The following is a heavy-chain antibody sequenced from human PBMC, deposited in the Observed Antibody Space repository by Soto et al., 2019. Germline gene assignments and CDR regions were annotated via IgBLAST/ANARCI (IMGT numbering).Heavy chain of an antibody. CDR1: GYTFTSYG. J-gene: IGHJ4*02. V-gene: IGHV1-18*01. CDR3: ATADPRALAPYYFDY. CDR2: ISAYNGNT. Sequence: QVQLVQSGAEVKKPGASVKVSCKASGYTFTSYGISWVRQAPGQGLEWMGWISAYNGNTNYAQKLQGRVTMTTDTSTSTAYTELRSLRSDDTAVYYCATADPRALAPYYFDYWGQGTLVTVSS.